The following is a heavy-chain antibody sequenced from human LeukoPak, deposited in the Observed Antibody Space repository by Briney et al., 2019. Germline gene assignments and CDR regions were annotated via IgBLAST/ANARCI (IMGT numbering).Heavy chain of an antibody. CDR2: ISAYNGNT. J-gene: IGHJ4*02. V-gene: IGHV1-18*01. CDR1: GYTFTSYG. D-gene: IGHD6-19*01. CDR3: ARDPGGWYYSDYYFDY. Sequence: ASVKVSCKASGYTFTSYGISWVRQAPGQGLEWTGWISAYNGNTNYAQKLQGRVTMTTDTSTSTAYMELRSLRSDDTAVYYCARDPGGWYYSDYYFDYWGQGTLVTVSS.